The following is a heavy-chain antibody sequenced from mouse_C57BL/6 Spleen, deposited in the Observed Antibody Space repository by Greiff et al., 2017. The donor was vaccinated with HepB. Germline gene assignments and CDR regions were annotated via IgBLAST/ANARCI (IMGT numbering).Heavy chain of an antibody. CDR2: ISSGSSTI. CDR3: ARGESSYGSTPWFAY. Sequence: EVMLVESGGGLVKPGGSLKLSCAASGFTFSDYGMHWVRQAPEKGLEWVAYISSGSSTIYYADTVKGRFTISRDNAKNTLFLQMTSLRSEDTAMYYCARGESSYGSTPWFAYWGQGTLVTVSA. D-gene: IGHD1-1*01. J-gene: IGHJ3*01. V-gene: IGHV5-17*01. CDR1: GFTFSDYG.